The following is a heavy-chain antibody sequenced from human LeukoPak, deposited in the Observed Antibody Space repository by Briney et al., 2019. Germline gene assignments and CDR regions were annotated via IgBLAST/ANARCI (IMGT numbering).Heavy chain of an antibody. V-gene: IGHV3-23*01. J-gene: IGHJ5*02. D-gene: IGHD3-9*01. Sequence: GGSLRLSCAASGFTFSSYVMSWVRQAPGKGLEWVSTISVSGDTTYCADSVKGRFTISRDNAKNSLYLQMNSLRAEDTAVYYCAREYYDILNGYHGFDPWGQGTLVTVSS. CDR1: GFTFSSYV. CDR3: AREYYDILNGYHGFDP. CDR2: ISVSGDTT.